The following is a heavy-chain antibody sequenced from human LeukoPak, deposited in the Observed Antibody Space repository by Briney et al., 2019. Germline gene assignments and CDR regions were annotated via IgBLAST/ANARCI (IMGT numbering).Heavy chain of an antibody. D-gene: IGHD3-22*01. CDR2: IYYSGST. Sequence: PSETLSLTCTVSGGSISSGDYYWSWIRQPPGKGLEWIGYIYYSGSTYYNPSLKSRVTISVDTSKNQFSLKLSSVTAADTAVYYCARAGFRYYYDRSGYQPDAFDIWGQGTMVTVSS. CDR1: GGSISSGDYY. J-gene: IGHJ3*02. V-gene: IGHV4-30-4*01. CDR3: ARAGFRYYYDRSGYQPDAFDI.